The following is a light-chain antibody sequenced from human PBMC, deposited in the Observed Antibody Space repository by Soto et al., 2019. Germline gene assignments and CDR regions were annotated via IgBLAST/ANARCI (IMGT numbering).Light chain of an antibody. J-gene: IGLJ1*01. V-gene: IGLV2-23*02. CDR2: EVS. Sequence: LTQPASVSGSPGQSITISCTGTSSDVGSYNLVSWYQQHPGKAPKLMIYEVSKRPSGVSDRFSGSKSGNTASLTISGLQAEDEADYYCCSYAGSSTFYVFGTGTKVTVL. CDR1: SSDVGSYNL. CDR3: CSYAGSSTFYV.